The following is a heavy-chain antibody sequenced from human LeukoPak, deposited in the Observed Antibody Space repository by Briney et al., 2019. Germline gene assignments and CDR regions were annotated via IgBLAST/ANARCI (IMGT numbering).Heavy chain of an antibody. D-gene: IGHD5-12*01. V-gene: IGHV1-18*01. CDR3: AGDERYSGYDYDY. J-gene: IGHJ4*02. CDR1: GFTFANYK. CDR2: VSAYNGDP. Sequence: GASVKVSCKASGFTFANYKICWVRQAAGQELTWMGWVSAYNGDPQHAQNLQGRVTMPPDTSTRTAYMELRCRRSDDTALSFFAGDERYSGYDYDYWGERTLFTVSS.